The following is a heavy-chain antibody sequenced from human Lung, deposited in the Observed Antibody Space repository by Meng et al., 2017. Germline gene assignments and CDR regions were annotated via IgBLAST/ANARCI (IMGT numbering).Heavy chain of an antibody. Sequence: VRLKLGGARLLKPSEHLFLTCVVSRGSFTDYYCSCIRQPQGKGLEWIGEINHSGSNNYNPSIESRATISVDTSQNNLSLKLSSVTAADSAVYYCARGPTTMAHDFDYWGQGTLVTVSS. J-gene: IGHJ4*02. CDR2: INHSGSN. D-gene: IGHD4-11*01. CDR1: RGSFTDYY. V-gene: IGHV4-34*01. CDR3: ARGPTTMAHDFDY.